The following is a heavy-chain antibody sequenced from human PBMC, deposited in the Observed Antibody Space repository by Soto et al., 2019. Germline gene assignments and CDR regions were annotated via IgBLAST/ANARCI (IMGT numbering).Heavy chain of an antibody. V-gene: IGHV3-23*01. Sequence: GGSLRLSCAASGFTFTSYAMTWVRQAPGKGLEWVSAISGSGGSTWYADSVTGRFTISRDNSKSTLYLQMNSLRAEDTAVYYCAAWVRTRSSWFDHWGQGTLVTVSS. CDR3: AAWVRTRSSWFDH. CDR2: ISGSGGST. D-gene: IGHD6-13*01. CDR1: GFTFTSYA. J-gene: IGHJ5*02.